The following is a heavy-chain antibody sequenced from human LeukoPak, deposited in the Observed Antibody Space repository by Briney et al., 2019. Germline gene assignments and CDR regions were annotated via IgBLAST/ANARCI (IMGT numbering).Heavy chain of an antibody. D-gene: IGHD3-10*01. CDR1: GGSISSYY. CDR2: IYYSGST. V-gene: IGHV4-59*08. Sequence: SETLSLTCTVSGGSISSYYWSWIRQPPGKGLEWIGYIYYSGSTNYNPSLKSRVTISVDTSKNQFSLKLSSVTAADTAVYYCARTLAGVRGAYYYFDYWGQGTLVTVSS. J-gene: IGHJ4*02. CDR3: ARTLAGVRGAYYYFDY.